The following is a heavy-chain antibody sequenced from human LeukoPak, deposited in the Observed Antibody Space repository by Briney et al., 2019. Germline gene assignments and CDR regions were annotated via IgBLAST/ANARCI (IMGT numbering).Heavy chain of an antibody. CDR2: TSADESIK. Sequence: GGSLRLSCAAYGFAFSTYSMNWVRQAPGKGLEWVAVTSADESIKIYNDSVRGRFTISRDNSKIIQYVQMNSVRVEDTAVYYCARDPVLGAPDYLDYWGRGTLVTVSS. CDR1: GFAFSTYS. V-gene: IGHV3-30*03. D-gene: IGHD1-26*01. J-gene: IGHJ4*02. CDR3: ARDPVLGAPDYLDY.